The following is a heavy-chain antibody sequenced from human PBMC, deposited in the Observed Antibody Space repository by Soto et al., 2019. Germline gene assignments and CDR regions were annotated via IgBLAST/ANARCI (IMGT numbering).Heavy chain of an antibody. CDR3: ARVGYCSSTSCRDFNWFDP. D-gene: IGHD2-2*01. CDR1: GFTFSSYS. V-gene: IGHV3-48*02. CDR2: ISYSTNTI. Sequence: EVQLVEFGRGLVQPGGSLRLSCAASGFTFSSYSMNWVRQAPGKGLEWVSYISYSTNTIYYSDSVKGRFTVSRDNAKNSLYLQMNSLRDEDTAVYYCARVGYCSSTSCRDFNWFDPWGQGTLVTVSS. J-gene: IGHJ5*02.